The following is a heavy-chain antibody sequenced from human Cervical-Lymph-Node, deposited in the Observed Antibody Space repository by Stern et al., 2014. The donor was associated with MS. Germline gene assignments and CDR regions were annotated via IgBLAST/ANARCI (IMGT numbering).Heavy chain of an antibody. CDR1: GGTFNNHV. D-gene: IGHD5-12*01. Sequence: QVQLVQSGAEVKKPWSSVKVSCKASGGTFNNHVISWVRQPRGPGLEWMGGIVHLLGTPGYARKLQGRVTITADKSTSTVHMVLSSLNREDTGIYYCANRDMGYTYGRHDYWGQGTLVTVS. V-gene: IGHV1-69*06. J-gene: IGHJ4*02. CDR2: IVHLLGTP. CDR3: ANRDMGYTYGRHDY.